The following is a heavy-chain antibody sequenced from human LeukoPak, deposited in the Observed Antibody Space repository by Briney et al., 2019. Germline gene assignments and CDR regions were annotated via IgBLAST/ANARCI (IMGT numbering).Heavy chain of an antibody. Sequence: SETLSLTCTVSGGSISSSSHYWGWIRQPPGKGLEWIGSIYYSGSTYYNPSLKSRVTISVDTSKNQFSLKLSPVTAADTAVYYCARGRYSFDYWGQGTLVTVSS. CDR3: ARGRYSFDY. V-gene: IGHV4-39*07. J-gene: IGHJ4*02. CDR1: GGSISSSSHY. CDR2: IYYSGST.